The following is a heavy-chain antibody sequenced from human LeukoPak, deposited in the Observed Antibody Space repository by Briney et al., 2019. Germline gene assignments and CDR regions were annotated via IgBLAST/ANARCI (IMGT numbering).Heavy chain of an antibody. D-gene: IGHD2-2*01. CDR1: GFTFSSYA. V-gene: IGHV3-23*01. CDR2: ISGSGGST. J-gene: IGHJ4*02. Sequence: GGSLRLSCSASGFTFSSYAMSWVRQAPGKGLEWVSAISGSGGSTYYADSVKGRFTISRDNSKNTLYLQMNSLRAEDTAVYYCAKGDIVVVPAANDYWGQGTLVTVSS. CDR3: AKGDIVVVPAANDY.